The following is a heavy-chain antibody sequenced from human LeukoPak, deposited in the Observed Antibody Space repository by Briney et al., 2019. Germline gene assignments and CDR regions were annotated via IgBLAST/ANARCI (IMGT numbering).Heavy chain of an antibody. CDR3: ARGQALFDY. V-gene: IGHV3-21*01. D-gene: IGHD6-6*01. J-gene: IGHJ4*02. CDR2: ISSSSYI. Sequence: PGGSLRLSCAASGFTFSSYSMNWVRQAPGKGLEWVSSISSSSYIYYSDSVKGRFTISRDNSKNSLYLQMNTLSAEDTAVYYCARGQALFDYWGQGTLVTVSS. CDR1: GFTFSSYS.